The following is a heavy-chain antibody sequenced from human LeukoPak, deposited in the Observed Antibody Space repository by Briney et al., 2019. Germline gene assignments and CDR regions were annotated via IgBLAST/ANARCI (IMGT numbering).Heavy chain of an antibody. CDR3: ARNWNGPLYYYGMDV. D-gene: IGHD1-1*01. V-gene: IGHV1-69*13. CDR2: IIPIFGTA. Sequence: GASVKVSCKASGGTFSSYAISWVRQAPGQGLEWMGGIIPIFGTANYAQKFQGRVTITADESTSTAYMELSSLRSEDTAVYYCARNWNGPLYYYGMDVWGQGTTVTVYS. J-gene: IGHJ6*02. CDR1: GGTFSSYA.